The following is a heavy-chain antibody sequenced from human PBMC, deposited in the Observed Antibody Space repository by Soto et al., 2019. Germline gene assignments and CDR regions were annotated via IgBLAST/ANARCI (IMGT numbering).Heavy chain of an antibody. D-gene: IGHD1-20*01. J-gene: IGHJ6*02. CDR3: ARVPPGITGTTHYGMDV. CDR1: GFTVSSNY. V-gene: IGHV3-53*01. CDR2: IYSGGST. Sequence: PVGSLRLSCAASGFTVSSNYMSWVSQARGKGLEWVSVIYSGGSTYYADSVKGRFTISRDNSKNTLYLQMNSLRAEDTAVYYCARVPPGITGTTHYGMDVWGQGTTVTVSS.